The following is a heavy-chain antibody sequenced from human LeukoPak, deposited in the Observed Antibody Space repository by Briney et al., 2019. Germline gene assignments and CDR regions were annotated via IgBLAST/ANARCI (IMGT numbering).Heavy chain of an antibody. V-gene: IGHV5-51*01. Sequence: GESLKISCKGSGYSFTTYWIGWVRQMPGKGLEWMGIIYPHDSDTRYSPSFQGQVTISADKSISTAYLQWSSLKASDTAVYYCARRFVAVNASPFATAFDMWGQGTAVTVSS. CDR1: GYSFTTYW. CDR2: IYPHDSDT. CDR3: ARRFVAVNASPFATAFDM. J-gene: IGHJ3*02. D-gene: IGHD2-15*01.